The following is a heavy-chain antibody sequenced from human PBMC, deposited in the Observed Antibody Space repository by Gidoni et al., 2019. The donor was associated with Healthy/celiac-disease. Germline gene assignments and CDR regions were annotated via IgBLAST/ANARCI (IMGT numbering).Heavy chain of an antibody. V-gene: IGHV2-5*02. CDR2: IYWDDDK. Sequence: QITLQESGPTLLKPTQTLTLTCTFSGFSLSTSRGGVGWIRQPPGKALEWLALIYWDDDKRYSPSLKSRLTITKDTSKNQVVLTMTNMDPVDTATYYCAHRGPTRFLEWLEFDYWGQGTLVTVSS. CDR1: GFSLSTSRGG. J-gene: IGHJ4*02. CDR3: AHRGPTRFLEWLEFDY. D-gene: IGHD3-3*01.